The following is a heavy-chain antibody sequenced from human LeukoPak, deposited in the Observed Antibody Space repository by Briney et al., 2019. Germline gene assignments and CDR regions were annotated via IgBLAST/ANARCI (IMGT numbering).Heavy chain of an antibody. D-gene: IGHD5-18*01. CDR1: GYTLTELS. CDR2: FDPEDGET. CDR3: ATTSVDTAMVLHY. V-gene: IGHV1-24*01. Sequence: GASVKVSCKVSGYTLTELSMHWVRQAPGKGLEWMGGFDPEDGETIYAQKFQGRVTMTADTSTDTAYMELSSLRSEDTAVYYCATTSVDTAMVLHYWGRGTLVTVSS. J-gene: IGHJ4*02.